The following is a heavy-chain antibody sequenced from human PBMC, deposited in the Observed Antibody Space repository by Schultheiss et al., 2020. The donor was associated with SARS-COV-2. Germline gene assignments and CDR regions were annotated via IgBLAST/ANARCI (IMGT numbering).Heavy chain of an antibody. CDR2: INPNSGGT. D-gene: IGHD3-22*01. Sequence: ASVKVSCKASGGTFSSYAISWVRQAPGQGLEWMGWINPNSGGTSYAQKFQGWVTMTTDTSTSTAYMELRSLRSDDTAVYYCARSISGYHSGGFDIWGQGTMVTVSS. J-gene: IGHJ3*02. CDR1: GGTFSSYA. CDR3: ARSISGYHSGGFDI. V-gene: IGHV1-18*01.